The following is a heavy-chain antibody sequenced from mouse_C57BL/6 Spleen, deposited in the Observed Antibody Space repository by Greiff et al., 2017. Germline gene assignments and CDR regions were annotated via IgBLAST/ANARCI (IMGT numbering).Heavy chain of an antibody. D-gene: IGHD2-2*01. V-gene: IGHV1-81*01. CDR3: GRERAYGYEVSYFDY. CDR1: GYTFTSYG. Sequence: QVQLQQSGAELARPGASVKLSCTASGYTFTSYGISWVKQRTGQGLEWIGEIYPRSGNTYYNEKFKGKATLPADKSSSTAYMEIRSLISEDSAVYFCGRERAYGYEVSYFDYRGQGTTRTVSS. CDR2: IYPRSGNT. J-gene: IGHJ2*01.